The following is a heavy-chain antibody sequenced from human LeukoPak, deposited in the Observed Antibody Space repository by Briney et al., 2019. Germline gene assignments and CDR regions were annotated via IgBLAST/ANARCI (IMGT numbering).Heavy chain of an antibody. V-gene: IGHV4-59*12. CDR3: ARVVETWGNYFDY. CDR1: GGSISSYY. D-gene: IGHD3-16*01. J-gene: IGHJ4*02. Sequence: SETLSLTCTVSGGSISSYYWSWIRQPPGKGLEWIGYIYYSGSTNYNPSLKSRVTISVDTSKNQFSLKLSSVTAADTAVYYCARVVETWGNYFDYWGQGTLVTVSS. CDR2: IYYSGST.